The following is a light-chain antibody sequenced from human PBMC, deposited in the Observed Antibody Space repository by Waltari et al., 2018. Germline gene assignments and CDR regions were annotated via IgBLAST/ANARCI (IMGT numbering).Light chain of an antibody. CDR3: HHYYIPPLT. V-gene: IGKV4-1*01. CDR2: WAS. CDR1: QSVLFSSNNNNY. Sequence: DIVMTQSPDSLAVSLGERATINCKSSQSVLFSSNNNNYLAWYQLKPGQPPKLLLYWASIRQSGVPDRFSGSGSATDFTLTISSLQPEDVATYYCHHYYIPPLTFGQGTRLESK. J-gene: IGKJ5*01.